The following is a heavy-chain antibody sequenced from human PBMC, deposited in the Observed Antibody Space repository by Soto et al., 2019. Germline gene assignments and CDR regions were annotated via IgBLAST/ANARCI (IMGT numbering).Heavy chain of an antibody. CDR3: ARGVLWFGESQVRCYYYYMDV. D-gene: IGHD3-10*01. CDR2: MNPNSGNT. CDR1: GYTFTSYD. J-gene: IGHJ6*03. V-gene: IGHV1-8*01. Sequence: ASVKVSCKASGYTFTSYDINWVRQATGQGLEWMGWMNPNSGNTGYAQKFQGRVIMTRNTSISKAYMELSSLRSEDTAVDYCARGVLWFGESQVRCYYYYMDVWGKGTTVTVSS.